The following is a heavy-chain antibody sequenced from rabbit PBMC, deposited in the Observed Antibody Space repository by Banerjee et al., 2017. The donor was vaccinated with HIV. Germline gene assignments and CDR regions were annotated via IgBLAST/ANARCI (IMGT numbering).Heavy chain of an antibody. J-gene: IGHJ6*01. CDR1: GFTISSYYY. CDR2: IYVGRGST. V-gene: IGHV1S45*01. CDR3: ARSGHVNGDYIWAL. Sequence: QEQLEESGGGLVQPEGSLTLTCTASGFTISSYYYMCWVRQAPGKGLEWIGCIYVGRGSTHYANWAKGRVTMYKTSSTTVTLQLTSLTAADTATYFCARSGHVNGDYIWALRGPGTLVTVS. D-gene: IGHD1-1*01.